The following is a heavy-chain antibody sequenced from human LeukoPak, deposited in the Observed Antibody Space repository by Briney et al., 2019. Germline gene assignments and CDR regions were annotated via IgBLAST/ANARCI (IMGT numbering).Heavy chain of an antibody. V-gene: IGHV3-21*01. D-gene: IGHD3-22*01. CDR1: GFTFSSYS. J-gene: IGHJ6*03. Sequence: GGSLRLSCAASGFTFSSYSMNWVRQAPGKGLEWVSCISSSSSYIYYADSVKGRFTISRDNAKNSLYLQMNSLRAEDTAVYYCARGGYDSSGYYGYYYYYYMDVWGKGTTVTVSS. CDR2: ISSSSSYI. CDR3: ARGGYDSSGYYGYYYYYYMDV.